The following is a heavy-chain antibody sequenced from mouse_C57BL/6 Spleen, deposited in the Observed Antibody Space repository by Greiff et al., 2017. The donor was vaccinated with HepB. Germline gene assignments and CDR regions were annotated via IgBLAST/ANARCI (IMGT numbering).Heavy chain of an antibody. Sequence: QVQLQQSGPELVKPGASVKLSCKASGYSFTSDWLYWVKQKPGQGLEWIGNINPSNGGTNYNEKFKSKATLTVDKSSSTAYMQLSSLTSEDSAVYCCARSNIGRPKRRWGEGTTVTVSS. CDR2: INPSNGGT. V-gene: IGHV1-53*01. D-gene: IGHD2-14*01. J-gene: IGHJ4*01. CDR3: ARSNIGRPKRR. CDR1: GYSFTSDW.